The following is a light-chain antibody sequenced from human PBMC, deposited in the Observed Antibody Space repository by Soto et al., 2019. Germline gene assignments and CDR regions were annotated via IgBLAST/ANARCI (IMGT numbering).Light chain of an antibody. CDR3: QQYNSYSKT. J-gene: IGKJ1*01. CDR1: QSISSW. V-gene: IGKV1-5*01. CDR2: DAF. Sequence: DIQMTQSPSTLSASVGDRVTITCRASQSISSWLDWYQQKPWKAPKLLIYDAFSLESGVPSRFSGSGSGTEFTLTISSLQPDDFETYYCQQYNSYSKTFGQGTKVEIK.